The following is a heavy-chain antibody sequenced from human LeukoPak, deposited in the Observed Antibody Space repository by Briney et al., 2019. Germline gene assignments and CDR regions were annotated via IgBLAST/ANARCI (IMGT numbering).Heavy chain of an antibody. CDR1: GFSFSDYD. D-gene: IGHD3-16*01. V-gene: IGHV3-21*01. CDR2: ISGCSSHI. Sequence: AGGSLRLSCSASGFSFSDYDMNWVRQAPGKGLHWVSAISGCSSHIYFRESVKGRFTISRDNAKNSLCLQMDSLGVEDTAVYYCGRAFPSLRTSSAGDLWGQGTLVIVAS. CDR3: GRAFPSLRTSSAGDL. J-gene: IGHJ1*01.